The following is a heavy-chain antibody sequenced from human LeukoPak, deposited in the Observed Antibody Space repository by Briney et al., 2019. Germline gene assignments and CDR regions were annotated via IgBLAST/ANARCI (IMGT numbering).Heavy chain of an antibody. CDR3: AKSYASGSFYDF. J-gene: IGHJ4*02. Sequence: GGSLRLSCAASGFTFSSYGMSWVRQTPGTGLEWVSRVSASGGRTYYADSVKGRFTISRDNSKNTMSLQMNNLRADDTAVYYCAKSYASGSFYDFWGQGTLVTVSS. CDR2: VSASGGRT. V-gene: IGHV3-23*01. CDR1: GFTFSSYG. D-gene: IGHD3-10*01.